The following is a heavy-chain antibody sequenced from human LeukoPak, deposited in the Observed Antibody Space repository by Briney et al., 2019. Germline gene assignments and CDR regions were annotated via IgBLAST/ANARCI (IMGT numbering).Heavy chain of an antibody. CDR3: ARVGGIAAAGIILGTHYYFDY. Sequence: GGSLRLSCAASGFTVGSNYMSWVRQAPGKGLEWVSVIYSGGSTYYADSVKGRFTISRDNSKNTLYLQMNSLRAEDTAVYYCARVGGIAAAGIILGTHYYFDYWGQGTLVTVSS. CDR2: IYSGGST. D-gene: IGHD6-13*01. CDR1: GFTVGSNY. J-gene: IGHJ4*02. V-gene: IGHV3-53*01.